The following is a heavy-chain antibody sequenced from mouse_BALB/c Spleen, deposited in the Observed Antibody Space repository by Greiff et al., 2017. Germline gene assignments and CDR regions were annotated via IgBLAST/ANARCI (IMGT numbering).Heavy chain of an antibody. CDR2: INSNGGST. CDR1: GFTFSSYG. CDR3: ARDRDYDAMDY. D-gene: IGHD3-1*01. J-gene: IGHJ4*01. Sequence: EVKLQESGGGLVQPGGSLKLSCAASGFTFSSYGMSWVRQTPDKRLELVATINSNGGSTYYPDSVKGRFTISRDNAKNTLYLQMSSLKSEDTAMYYCARDRDYDAMDYWGQGTSVTVSS. V-gene: IGHV5-6-3*01.